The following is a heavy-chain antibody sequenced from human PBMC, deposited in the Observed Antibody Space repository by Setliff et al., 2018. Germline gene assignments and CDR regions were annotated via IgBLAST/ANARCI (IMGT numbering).Heavy chain of an antibody. CDR3: ARGFDVCGGGACYTAGPYFLDY. V-gene: IGHV4-59*08. CDR1: GGSIRNYY. J-gene: IGHJ4*02. Sequence: SETLSLTCTVSGGSIRNYYWSWIRQPPGKGLEWIGYIYYSGNTNYNPSLKSRVTISVDTSKNQFSLKLSSVTAADTAVYYCARGFDVCGGGACYTAGPYFLDYLGLGTLVTVSS. D-gene: IGHD2-21*02. CDR2: IYYSGNT.